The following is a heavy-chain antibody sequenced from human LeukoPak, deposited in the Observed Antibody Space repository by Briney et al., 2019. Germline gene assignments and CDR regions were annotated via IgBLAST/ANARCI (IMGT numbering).Heavy chain of an antibody. Sequence: GGSLRLSCAASGFTFSRAWMSWVRQAPGKGLEWVGRIKSNTDGGTTDYAAPVKGRFTISRDDSKNTLYLQMNSLKSEDTAVYYCNTDAFTYYYDTSGSAYWGQGTLVTVSS. D-gene: IGHD3-22*01. V-gene: IGHV3-15*01. CDR3: NTDAFTYYYDTSGSAY. J-gene: IGHJ4*02. CDR1: GFTFSRAW. CDR2: IKSNTDGGTT.